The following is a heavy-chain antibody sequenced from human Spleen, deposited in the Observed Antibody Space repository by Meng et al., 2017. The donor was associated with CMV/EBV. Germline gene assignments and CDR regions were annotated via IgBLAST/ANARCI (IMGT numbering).Heavy chain of an antibody. V-gene: IGHV3-23*03. Sequence: GESLKISCAASGFTFSDYAMSWVRQAPGQGLEWVAVIFSGSSSTDYADSVKGRFTISRDNSKNTLYLQMNSLRAEDTAAYYCAKDEGYYGMDVWGQGTTVTVSS. CDR3: AKDEGYYGMDV. J-gene: IGHJ6*01. CDR1: GFTFSDYA. CDR2: IFSGSSST.